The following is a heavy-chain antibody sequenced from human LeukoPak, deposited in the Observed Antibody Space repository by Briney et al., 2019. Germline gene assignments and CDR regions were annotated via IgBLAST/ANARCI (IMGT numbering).Heavy chain of an antibody. CDR3: AKGRYSSSSRGGFDY. Sequence: GGTLRLSCAASGFTFSSYAMSWVRQAPGKGLEWVSAISGSGGSTYYADSVKGRFTISRDNSKNTLYLQMNSLRAEDTAVYYCAKGRYSSSSRGGFDYWGQGTLVTVS. V-gene: IGHV3-23*01. J-gene: IGHJ4*02. D-gene: IGHD6-6*01. CDR2: ISGSGGST. CDR1: GFTFSSYA.